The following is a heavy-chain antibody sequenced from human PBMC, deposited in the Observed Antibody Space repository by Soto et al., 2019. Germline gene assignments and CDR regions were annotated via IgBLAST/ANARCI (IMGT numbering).Heavy chain of an antibody. D-gene: IGHD4-4*01. CDR2: IWYDGSNK. V-gene: IGHV3-33*01. CDR3: ARDLSNVGWDY. CDR1: GFTFSSYG. Sequence: QVQLVESGGGVVQPGRSLRLSCAASGFTFSSYGMHWVRQAPGKGLEWVAVIWYDGSNKYYADSVKGRFTISRDNSKNTLYLQMNSLRAEDTAVYYCARDLSNVGWDYWGQGTLVTVSS. J-gene: IGHJ4*02.